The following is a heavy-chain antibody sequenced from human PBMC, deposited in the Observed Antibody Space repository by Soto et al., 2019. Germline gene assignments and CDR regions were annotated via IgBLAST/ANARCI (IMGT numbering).Heavy chain of an antibody. J-gene: IGHJ4*02. Sequence: PSETLSVTCAVSGGSISSGGYSWSWIRQPPGKGLEWIGYIYHSGSTYYNPSLKSRVTISVDRSKNQFSLKLSSVTAADTAVYYCARGGVDYYDSSGYYFSPYYFDYWGQRTLVTVSS. CDR3: ARGGVDYYDSSGYYFSPYYFDY. CDR2: IYHSGST. D-gene: IGHD3-22*01. CDR1: GGSISSGGYS. V-gene: IGHV4-30-2*01.